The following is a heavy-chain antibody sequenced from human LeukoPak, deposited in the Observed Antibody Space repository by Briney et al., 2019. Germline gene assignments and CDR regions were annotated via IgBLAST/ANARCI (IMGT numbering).Heavy chain of an antibody. D-gene: IGHD3-10*01. CDR3: ARGRIITLLRVVAMSDGFDI. CDR1: GFTFSNYG. CDR2: TDTSGRND. J-gene: IGHJ3*02. Sequence: GRSLRLSCAASGFTFSNYGMNWVRQAPGKGLEWVSFTDTSGRNDYYGDSVKGRFTISRDNAKNLLFLQMNGLRAEDTALYYCARGRIITLLRVVAMSDGFDIFGQGAMVAVSS. V-gene: IGHV3-21*06.